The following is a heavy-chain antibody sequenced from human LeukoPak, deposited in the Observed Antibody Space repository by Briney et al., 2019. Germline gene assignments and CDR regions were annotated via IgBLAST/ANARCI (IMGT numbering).Heavy chain of an antibody. Sequence: PGGSLRLSCAASGITFGNNWMHWVRQGPGKGLEWVAVISYDGSNKYYADSVKGRFTISRDNSKNTLYLQMNSLRAEDTAVYYCARDETWGQGTLVTVSS. CDR1: GITFGNNW. CDR3: ARDET. V-gene: IGHV3-30*03. CDR2: ISYDGSNK. J-gene: IGHJ5*02.